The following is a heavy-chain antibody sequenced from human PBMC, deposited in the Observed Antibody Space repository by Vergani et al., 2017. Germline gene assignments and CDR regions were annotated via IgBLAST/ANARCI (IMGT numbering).Heavy chain of an antibody. CDR2: IYHSGST. D-gene: IGHD3-10*01. CDR3: AREAITMVRGVIPIDY. V-gene: IGHV4-30-4*08. CDR1: GGSISSGDYY. J-gene: IGHJ4*02. Sequence: QVQLQESGPGLVKPSQTLSLTCTVSGGSISSGDYYWGWIRQPPGKGLEWIGYIYHSGSTYYNPSLKSRVTISVDTSKNQFSLKLSSVTAADTAVYYCAREAITMVRGVIPIDYWGQGTLVTVSS.